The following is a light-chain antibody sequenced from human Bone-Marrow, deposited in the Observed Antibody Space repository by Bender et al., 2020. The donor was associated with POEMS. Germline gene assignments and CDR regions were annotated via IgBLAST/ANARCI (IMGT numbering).Light chain of an antibody. CDR1: SSNIGNHG. CDR3: SSHSGKVHVV. CDR2: YDD. Sequence: QSVVTQPPSLSEAPRQRVTISCSGSSSNIGNHGVNWYQQLPGEAPKLLIYYDDLLTPGVSDRFSASKSGTSASLAISELQAEDEADYHCSSHSGKVHVVFGGGTKVTVL. V-gene: IGLV1-36*01. J-gene: IGLJ2*01.